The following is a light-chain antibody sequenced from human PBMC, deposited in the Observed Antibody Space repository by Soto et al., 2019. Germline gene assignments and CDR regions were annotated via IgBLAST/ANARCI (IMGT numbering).Light chain of an antibody. CDR3: QQCDDWPRT. Sequence: EIVLTQSPATLSSFPGDRVTLSCRASQSVGNNVAWYQQKPGQTPRLLIHGASIRATGIPARFSGSGSGTEVTLTISSLQSEDFAVYYCQQCDDWPRTFGQGTKVDIK. CDR1: QSVGNN. J-gene: IGKJ1*01. CDR2: GAS. V-gene: IGKV3-15*01.